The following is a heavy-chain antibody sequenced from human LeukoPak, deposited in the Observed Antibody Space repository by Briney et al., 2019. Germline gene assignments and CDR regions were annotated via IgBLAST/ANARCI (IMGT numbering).Heavy chain of an antibody. CDR1: GFTFSSYG. CDR3: AKDPQRGCSGGSCYDSSYWYFDL. D-gene: IGHD2-15*01. CDR2: IRYDGSDK. Sequence: AGGSLRLSCAASGFTFSSYGMHWVRQAPGKGVEWVAFIRYDGSDKYYADSVKGRFTIYRDNSKNMLYLQMNSLRAEDTAVYYCAKDPQRGCSGGSCYDSSYWYFDLWGRGTLVSVSS. J-gene: IGHJ2*01. V-gene: IGHV3-30*02.